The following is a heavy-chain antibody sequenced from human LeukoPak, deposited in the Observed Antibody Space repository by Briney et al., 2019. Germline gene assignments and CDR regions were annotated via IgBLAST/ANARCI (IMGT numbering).Heavy chain of an antibody. CDR3: ARDPEDKNGDYGAFDI. V-gene: IGHV4-59*01. CDR2: IYYTGST. D-gene: IGHD4-17*01. J-gene: IGHJ3*02. CDR1: GGSISSYY. Sequence: SETLSLTCTISGGSISSYYWSWIRQPPGKGLEWIGYIYYTGSTNHNPSLKSRVTISVDTSKNQFSLKLSSVTAADTAVYYCARDPEDKNGDYGAFDIWGQGTMVTVSS.